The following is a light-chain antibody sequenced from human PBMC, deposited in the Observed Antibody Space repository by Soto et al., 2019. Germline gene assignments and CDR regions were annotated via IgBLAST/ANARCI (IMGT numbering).Light chain of an antibody. J-gene: IGKJ1*01. CDR1: QSISSW. CDR2: KAS. V-gene: IGKV1-5*03. CDR3: QHYNSYSPRT. Sequence: DIQMTQSPSTLSASVGDRVTITCRASQSISSWLAWYQQKPGKAPKLLIYKASSLESGVPSRFSGSGSGTEFTLTISSLQPADFATYYCQHYNSYSPRTFGQGTKVEIK.